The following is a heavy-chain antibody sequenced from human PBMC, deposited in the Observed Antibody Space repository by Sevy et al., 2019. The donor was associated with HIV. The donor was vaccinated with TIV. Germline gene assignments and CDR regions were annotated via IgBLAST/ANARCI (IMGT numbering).Heavy chain of an antibody. D-gene: IGHD6-6*01. J-gene: IGHJ3*02. Sequence: GGSLRLSCAASGFTFSSHSMNWVRQAPGKGLEWVTSISSSSSYIYYADSVKGRFTISRDNATNSQYLQMNSLRAEVTAVEYCARLEYVSTSGAFDIWGQGTMVTVSS. V-gene: IGHV3-21*01. CDR1: GFTFSSHS. CDR2: ISSSSSYI. CDR3: ARLEYVSTSGAFDI.